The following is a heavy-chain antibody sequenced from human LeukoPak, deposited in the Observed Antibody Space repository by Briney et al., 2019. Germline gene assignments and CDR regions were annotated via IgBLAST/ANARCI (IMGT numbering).Heavy chain of an antibody. Sequence: ASVMVSCKASGGTFSSYTISWVRQAPGQGLEWMGGIIPIFGTADYAQKFQGRVTITADESTSTAYMELSSLRSKDTAVYYCARDPGYWGQGSLVTVSS. CDR2: IIPIFGTA. V-gene: IGHV1-69*13. CDR3: ARDPGY. J-gene: IGHJ4*02. CDR1: GGTFSSYT.